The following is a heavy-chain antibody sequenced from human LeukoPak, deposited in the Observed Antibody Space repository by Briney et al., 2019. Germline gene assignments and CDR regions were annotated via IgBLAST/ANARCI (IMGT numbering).Heavy chain of an antibody. CDR3: ARGLPDLRFLGWLRRYYYYYMDV. CDR1: GGSITSYY. CDR2: IYHSGST. Sequence: SETLSLTCTVSGGSITSYYWNWIRQPPGKGLEGIAYIYHSGSTNYNPSLKSRVALAIDTSKNPFSLKMTSVTAADTAVYYCARGLPDLRFLGWLRRYYYYYMDVWGKGTTVTVSS. D-gene: IGHD3-3*01. J-gene: IGHJ6*03. V-gene: IGHV4-59*01.